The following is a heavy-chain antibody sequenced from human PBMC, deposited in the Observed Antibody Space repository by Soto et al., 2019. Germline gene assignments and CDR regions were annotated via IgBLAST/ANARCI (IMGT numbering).Heavy chain of an antibody. CDR2: IIPIFGTA. CDR1: GCTFSSYA. D-gene: IGHD3-3*01. Sequence: SVKVSCKACGCTFSSYAISWVRQAPGQGLEWMGGIIPIFGTANYAQKFQGRVTITADESTSTASMELSSLRSEDTAVYYCASERQLGQTLLDFWSGPFNGRDVWAQGTTVTVSS. J-gene: IGHJ6*02. V-gene: IGHV1-69*13. CDR3: ASERQLGQTLLDFWSGPFNGRDV.